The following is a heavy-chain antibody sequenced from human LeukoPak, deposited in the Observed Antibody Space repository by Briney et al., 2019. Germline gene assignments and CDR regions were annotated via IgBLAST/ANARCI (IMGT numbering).Heavy chain of an antibody. D-gene: IGHD6-13*01. J-gene: IGHJ3*02. Sequence: GGSLRLSCAASGFTFSNYGMHWVRQAPGKGLEWVAVISYDGSNKYYADSVKGRFTISRDNSKNTLYLQMNSLRAEDTAVYYCARDHSSSWYIGVSAFDIWGQGTMVTVSS. CDR1: GFTFSNYG. CDR3: ARDHSSSWYIGVSAFDI. CDR2: ISYDGSNK. V-gene: IGHV3-30*03.